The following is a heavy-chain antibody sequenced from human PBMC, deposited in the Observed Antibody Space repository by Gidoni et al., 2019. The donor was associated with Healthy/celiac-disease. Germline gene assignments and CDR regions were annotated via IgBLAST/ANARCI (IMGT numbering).Heavy chain of an antibody. CDR2: IWYDGSNK. D-gene: IGHD3-22*01. J-gene: IGHJ3*02. V-gene: IGHV3-33*01. CDR3: ARDKIVVVINYAFDI. Sequence: QVQLVESGGGVVQPGRSLRLSCAASGFTFRSYGMHWVRQAPGKGLEWVAVIWYDGSNKYYADSVKGRFTISRDNSKNTLYLQMNSLRAEDTAVYYCARDKIVVVINYAFDIWGQGTMVTVSS. CDR1: GFTFRSYG.